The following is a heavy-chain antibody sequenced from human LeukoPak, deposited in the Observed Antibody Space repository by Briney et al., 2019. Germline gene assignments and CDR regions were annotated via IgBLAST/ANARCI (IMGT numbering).Heavy chain of an antibody. CDR1: GFTFSSYG. Sequence: GGSLRLSCAASGFTFSSYGMHWVRQAPGKGLEWVAVISYDGSNKYYADSVKGRFTISRDNSKNTLYLQMNSLRAEDTAVYYCATPLWFGELWGAFDYWGQGTLVTVSS. CDR2: ISYDGSNK. D-gene: IGHD3-10*01. V-gene: IGHV3-30*03. J-gene: IGHJ4*02. CDR3: ATPLWFGELWGAFDY.